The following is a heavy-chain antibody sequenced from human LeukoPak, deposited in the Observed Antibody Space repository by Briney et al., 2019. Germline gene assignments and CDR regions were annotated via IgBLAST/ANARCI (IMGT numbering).Heavy chain of an antibody. V-gene: IGHV1-69*13. D-gene: IGHD5-18*01. CDR1: GGTFSSYA. J-gene: IGHJ4*02. CDR2: IIPIFGTA. CDR3: AREGLDTAMVRGIFDY. Sequence: SVTVSCKASGGTFSSYAISWVRQAPGQGLEWMGGIIPIFGTANYAQKFQGRVTITADESTSTAYMELSSLRSEDTAVYYCAREGLDTAMVRGIFDYWGQGTLVTVSS.